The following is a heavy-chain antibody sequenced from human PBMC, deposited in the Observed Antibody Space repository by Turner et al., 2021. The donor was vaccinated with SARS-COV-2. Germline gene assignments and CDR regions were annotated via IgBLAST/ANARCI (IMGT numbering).Heavy chain of an antibody. Sequence: EVQLVETGGGLIQPGGSLRLSCAASGFTVSSNYMSWVRQAQGKGLEWVSVIYSGGSTYYADSVKGRFTISRDNSKNTLYLQMNSLRAEDTAVYYCARDYGDFYFDYWGQGTLVTVSS. J-gene: IGHJ4*02. V-gene: IGHV3-53*02. CDR1: GFTVSSNY. D-gene: IGHD4-17*01. CDR3: ARDYGDFYFDY. CDR2: IYSGGST.